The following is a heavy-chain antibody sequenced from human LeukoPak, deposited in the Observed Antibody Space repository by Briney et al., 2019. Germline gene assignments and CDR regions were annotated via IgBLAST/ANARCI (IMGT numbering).Heavy chain of an antibody. Sequence: GASVKVSCKASGYTFTGYYMHWVRQAPGQGLEWMGWINPNSGGANYAQKFQGWVTMTRDTSTSTVYMDLSSLRSDDTAVYFCARGGRMTTVVTYYFDYWGQGTLVTVSS. D-gene: IGHD4-23*01. V-gene: IGHV1-2*04. CDR3: ARGGRMTTVVTYYFDY. J-gene: IGHJ4*02. CDR2: INPNSGGA. CDR1: GYTFTGYY.